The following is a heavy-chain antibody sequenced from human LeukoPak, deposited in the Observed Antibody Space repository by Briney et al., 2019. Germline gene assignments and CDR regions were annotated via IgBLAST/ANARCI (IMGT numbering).Heavy chain of an antibody. CDR3: ASLVAGGNWFDP. CDR2: INYSGST. J-gene: IGHJ5*02. D-gene: IGHD6-19*01. Sequence: SETLSLTCTVSGGSISSGSYYWSWIRQPAGKGLEWIGYINYSGSTNYNPSLKSRVTISVDTSKNQFSLKLSSVTAADTAGYYCASLVAGGNWFDPWGQGTLVTVSS. V-gene: IGHV4-61*10. CDR1: GGSISSGSYY.